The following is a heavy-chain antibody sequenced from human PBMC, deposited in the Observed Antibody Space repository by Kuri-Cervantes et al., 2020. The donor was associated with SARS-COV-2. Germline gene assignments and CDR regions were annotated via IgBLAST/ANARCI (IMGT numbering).Heavy chain of an antibody. CDR2: IRSKANSYAT. Sequence: GESLKIPCAASGFTFSGSAMHWVRQASGKGLEWVGRIRSKANSYATAYAASVKGRFTISRDDSKNTAYLQMNSLRAEDTAVYYCAKDLLTGYHPEYFQHWGQGTLVTVSS. CDR1: GFTFSGSA. D-gene: IGHD3-9*01. V-gene: IGHV3-73*01. CDR3: AKDLLTGYHPEYFQH. J-gene: IGHJ1*01.